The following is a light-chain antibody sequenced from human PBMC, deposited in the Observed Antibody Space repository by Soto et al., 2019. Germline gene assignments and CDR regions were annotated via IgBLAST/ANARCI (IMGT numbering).Light chain of an antibody. CDR1: QTISDNY. V-gene: IGKV3-20*01. CDR3: QQYGSSPEIS. CDR2: GAS. Sequence: DIVLTQSPGTLSLSPGERATLSCRASQTISDNYLAWYQQKPGQSPRLLISGASIRAPGIPDRFSGSGSETDSTLTISRLEPEDFAFYYCQQYGSSPEISFGPGTKVDIK. J-gene: IGKJ3*01.